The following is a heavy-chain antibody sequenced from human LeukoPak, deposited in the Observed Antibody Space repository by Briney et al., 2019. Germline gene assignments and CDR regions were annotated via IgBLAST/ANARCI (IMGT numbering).Heavy chain of an antibody. J-gene: IGHJ4*02. D-gene: IGHD6-13*01. Sequence: GGSLRLSCVTSGFTFLNYAVHWVRQAPGKGLQWVAVVSYDGKTSYYADSVKGRFTLSRDSSQNTLFLHMDSLRSADTAVYYCTREWGTAADYWGQGTLVTVSS. CDR1: GFTFLNYA. CDR3: TREWGTAADY. CDR2: VSYDGKTS. V-gene: IGHV3-30*04.